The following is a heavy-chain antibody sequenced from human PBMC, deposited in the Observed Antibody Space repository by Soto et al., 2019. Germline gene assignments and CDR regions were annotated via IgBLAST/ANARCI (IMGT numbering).Heavy chain of an antibody. CDR2: ISWNSAII. CDR3: VKDFGYYYDYAFDV. J-gene: IGHJ3*01. CDR1: RFTFDDYA. D-gene: IGHD3-22*01. Sequence: EVQLEESGGGLVQAGRSLGLSCAASRFTFDDYALHWVRQAPGKGLEWVSGISWNSAIISYADSVKGRFSISRDNAKKYVYLQMDSLRPEDTALYYCVKDFGYYYDYAFDVWGQGTMVTVSP. V-gene: IGHV3-9*01.